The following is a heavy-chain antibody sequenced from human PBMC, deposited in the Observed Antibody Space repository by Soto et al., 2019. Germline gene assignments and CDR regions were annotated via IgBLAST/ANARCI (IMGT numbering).Heavy chain of an antibody. J-gene: IGHJ4*02. D-gene: IGHD3-10*01. CDR2: ISSTSIYI. Sequence: EVQLVESGGGLVKPGGSLRLSCAASGFTFSGYSMNWVRQAPGKGLEWVSSISSTSIYIYYADSVKGRFTISRDNAKNSLYLKMNSLRAEDTAVYYCARVSAGIYFEYWGQGTLVTVSS. CDR3: ARVSAGIYFEY. V-gene: IGHV3-21*01. CDR1: GFTFSGYS.